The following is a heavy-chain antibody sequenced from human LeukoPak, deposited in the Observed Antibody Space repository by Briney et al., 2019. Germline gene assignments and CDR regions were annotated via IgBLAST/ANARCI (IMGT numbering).Heavy chain of an antibody. V-gene: IGHV3-7*04. CDR2: IKQDGSKK. J-gene: IGHJ4*02. CDR1: GFPFSSYW. Sequence: PGGSLRLSGVASGFPFSSYWMTWVRQAPGKGLEWVANIKQDGSKKSYVDSVKGRFTISRDNAKNSLYLQMNSLRAEDTAIYYCTRVGYIDEGIDYWGQGTLVTVSS. D-gene: IGHD5-24*01. CDR3: TRVGYIDEGIDY.